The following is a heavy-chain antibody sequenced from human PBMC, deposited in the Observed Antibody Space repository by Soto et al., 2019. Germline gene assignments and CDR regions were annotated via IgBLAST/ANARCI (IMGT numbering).Heavy chain of an antibody. CDR2: SYWDDDK. CDR1: GFSLSTSGVG. V-gene: IGHV2-5*02. Sequence: QITLKESGPTLVKPTQTLTLTCTCSGFSLSTSGVGVGWIRQPPGKALEWLALSYWDDDKRYSPSLKSRLTITKDTSKNQVVLTMTNMDPVDTATYYCAHRPSYCSGGSCYSGFDYWGQGTLVTVSS. D-gene: IGHD2-15*01. J-gene: IGHJ4*02. CDR3: AHRPSYCSGGSCYSGFDY.